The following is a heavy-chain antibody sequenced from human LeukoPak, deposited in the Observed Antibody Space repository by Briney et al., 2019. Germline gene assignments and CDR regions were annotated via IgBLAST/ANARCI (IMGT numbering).Heavy chain of an antibody. Sequence: PSQTLSLTCTVSGGSISSGRYYWSWIRQPAGKALEWIGRLSSTGSTNYNPSLKSRVTISVDTSKNQFALNLSSVTAADTAVYYCARQGGYCDASSCYSGDYYYYHGMDVWGQGTTVTVSS. D-gene: IGHD2-2*02. V-gene: IGHV4-61*02. CDR2: LSSTGST. CDR1: GGSISSGRYY. CDR3: ARQGGYCDASSCYSGDYYYYHGMDV. J-gene: IGHJ6*02.